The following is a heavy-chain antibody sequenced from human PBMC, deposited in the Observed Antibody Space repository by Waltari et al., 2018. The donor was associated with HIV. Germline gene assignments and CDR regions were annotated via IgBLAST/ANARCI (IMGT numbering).Heavy chain of an antibody. CDR2: INSDGSTR. J-gene: IGHJ4*02. D-gene: IGHD3-9*01. CDR3: ARASHYIEFSTFDGDYYFDL. V-gene: IGHV3-74*01. Sequence: VQLVESGGGQIKTGGSLSLSWAGSGFTVSKHWMAWVRQEPGKGLVWVARINSDGSTRNYADAVKGRFVISRDNSRNTVYLQLNSVKVEDTAVYFCARASHYIEFSTFDGDYYFDLWGRGTRVAVSS. CDR1: GFTVSKHW.